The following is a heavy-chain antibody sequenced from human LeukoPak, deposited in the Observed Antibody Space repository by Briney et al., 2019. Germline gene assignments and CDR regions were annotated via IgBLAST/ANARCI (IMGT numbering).Heavy chain of an antibody. V-gene: IGHV3-30*02. J-gene: IGHJ6*03. Sequence: GGSLRLSCGASGFTFSSYGMHWVRQAPGKGLEWVAFIRYDGSNKYYADSVKGRFTISRDNSKNTLYLQMNSLRAEDTAVYYCARDGATFSGYDWYYYMDVWGKGTTVTVSS. D-gene: IGHD5-12*01. CDR3: ARDGATFSGYDWYYYMDV. CDR1: GFTFSSYG. CDR2: IRYDGSNK.